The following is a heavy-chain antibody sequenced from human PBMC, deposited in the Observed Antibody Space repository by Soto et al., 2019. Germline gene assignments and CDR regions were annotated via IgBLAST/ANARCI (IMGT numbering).Heavy chain of an antibody. V-gene: IGHV4-30-4*01. D-gene: IGHD2-15*01. CDR2: ICYSGNA. Sequence: SETLSLTCTVSGGSISSYCWSWIRQPPGKGLEWIGYICYSGNAFYSPSLESRVTISVDTSKGQFSLNLSSLTAADTAVYYCARERRGCSGSRCYGPDYWGQGTLVTV. CDR3: ARERRGCSGSRCYGPDY. CDR1: GGSISSYC. J-gene: IGHJ4*02.